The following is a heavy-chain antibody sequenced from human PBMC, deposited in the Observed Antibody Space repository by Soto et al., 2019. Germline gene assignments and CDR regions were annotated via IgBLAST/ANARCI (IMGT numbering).Heavy chain of an antibody. CDR2: ISGSGGST. CDR3: AKGVEYSSSTASAFDI. J-gene: IGHJ3*02. Sequence: GXSLILSCAASGFTFSSYPLSCVRQAPFKGLEWVSAISGSGGSTYYADSVKGRFTISRDNSKNTLYLQMNSLRAEDTAVYYCAKGVEYSSSTASAFDIWGQGTMVTVSS. V-gene: IGHV3-23*01. CDR1: GFTFSSYP. D-gene: IGHD6-6*01.